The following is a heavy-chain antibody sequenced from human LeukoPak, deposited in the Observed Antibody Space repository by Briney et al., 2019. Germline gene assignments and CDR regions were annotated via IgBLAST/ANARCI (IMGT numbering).Heavy chain of an antibody. CDR3: ATDLTWIHSY. Sequence: EAGGSLRLSCETSGFTFSRYEMNWVRQAPGEGLEWVSYISSSSSVMYYADSVKGRFTISRDNANSSLYLQMNSLRAEDTAIYYCATDLTWIHSYWGQGILVTVSS. V-gene: IGHV3-48*03. CDR1: GFTFSRYE. D-gene: IGHD5-12*01. J-gene: IGHJ4*02. CDR2: ISSSSSVM.